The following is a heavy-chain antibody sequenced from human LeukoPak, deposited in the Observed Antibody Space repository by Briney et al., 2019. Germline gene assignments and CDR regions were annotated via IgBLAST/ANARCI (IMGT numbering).Heavy chain of an antibody. CDR3: AREPAPFRSGWYWIH. D-gene: IGHD6-19*01. Sequence: GGSLRLSCAASGFTFSDYYMDWVRQAPGKGLEWVAVVAHDGSISYFADSAKGRFTISRDNSKNTLYLQMNKLRVEDTAVYYCAREPAPFRSGWYWIHWGQGTLVTVSS. V-gene: IGHV3-30*03. CDR1: GFTFSDYY. CDR2: VAHDGSIS. J-gene: IGHJ4*02.